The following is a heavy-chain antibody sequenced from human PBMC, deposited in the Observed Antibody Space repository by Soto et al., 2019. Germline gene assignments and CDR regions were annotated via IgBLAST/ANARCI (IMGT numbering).Heavy chain of an antibody. V-gene: IGHV3-23*01. J-gene: IGHJ4*02. CDR3: GKNGGIGSRGGGYYFDY. CDR2: ISGSGGST. Sequence: EVQLLESGGGLVQPGGSLRLSCAASGFTFSSYAMSWVRQAPGKGLEWVSAISGSGGSTYYADSVKGRFTISRDNSKNTLYLQMNSLRAGDTAVYYWGKNGGIGSRGGGYYFDYWGQGTLVTVSS. CDR1: GFTFSSYA. D-gene: IGHD2-21*01.